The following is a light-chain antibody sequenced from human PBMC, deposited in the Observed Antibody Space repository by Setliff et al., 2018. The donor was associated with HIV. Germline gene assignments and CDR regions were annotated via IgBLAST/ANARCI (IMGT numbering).Light chain of an antibody. Sequence: QSVLTQPASISGSPGQSITISCTGTGNDIGAYNYVSWYQQHPDKAPKLMIYEVSKRPSGLSNRFSASKSGNTASLTISGLQAEDEADYFCCSYTTSSVWVFGGGT. CDR3: CSYTTSSVWV. J-gene: IGLJ3*02. CDR2: EVS. V-gene: IGLV2-14*01. CDR1: GNDIGAYNY.